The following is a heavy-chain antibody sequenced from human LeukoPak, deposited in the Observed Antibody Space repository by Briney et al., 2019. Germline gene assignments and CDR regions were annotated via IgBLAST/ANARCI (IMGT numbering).Heavy chain of an antibody. CDR1: GFTFNTYA. J-gene: IGHJ4*02. Sequence: GGSLRLSCAASGFTFNTYAMHWVRQAPGKGLEWIAYINHNAEMIFYPDFVKGRFTISRDNAKSSLYLQMNALRYEDTAIYYCARDHDWAFDLWGQGTLVTVSS. V-gene: IGHV3-48*02. CDR2: INHNAEMI. CDR3: ARDHDWAFDL. D-gene: IGHD3-9*01.